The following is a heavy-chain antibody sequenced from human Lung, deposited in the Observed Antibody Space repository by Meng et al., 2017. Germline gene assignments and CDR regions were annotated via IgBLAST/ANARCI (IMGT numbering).Heavy chain of an antibody. D-gene: IGHD4-11*01. CDR2: INHSGST. J-gene: IGHJ4*02. CDR1: GGSFSDSY. CDR3: ARGPTTMAHDFDY. Sequence: QWGAGLLNPSDTLAVTCVVSGGSFSDSYWSWIRKPPGKGLEWIGEINHSGSTNYNPSLESRATISVDTSQNNLSLKLSSVTAADSAVYYCARGPTTMAHDFDYWGQGTLVTVSS. V-gene: IGHV4-34*01.